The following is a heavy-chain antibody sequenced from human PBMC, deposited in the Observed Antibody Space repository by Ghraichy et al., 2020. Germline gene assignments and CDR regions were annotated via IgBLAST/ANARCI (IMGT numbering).Heavy chain of an antibody. CDR1: GGSISSSNW. CDR2: IYHSGST. V-gene: IGHV4-4*02. CDR3: ARGVVTAIPTSFAFDI. Sequence: SETLSLTCAVSGGSISSSNWWSWVRQPPGKGLEWIGEIYHSGSTNYNPSLKSRVTISVDKSKNQFSLKLSSVTAADTAVYYCARGVVTAIPTSFAFDIWGQGTMVTVSS. D-gene: IGHD2-21*02. J-gene: IGHJ3*02.